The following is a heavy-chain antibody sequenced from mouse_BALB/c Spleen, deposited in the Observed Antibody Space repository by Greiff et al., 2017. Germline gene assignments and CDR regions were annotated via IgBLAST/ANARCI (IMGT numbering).Heavy chain of an antibody. D-gene: IGHD2-2*01. CDR2: INPYNDGT. CDR3: AREEGGYDGAWFAY. Sequence: EVQLQQSGPELVKPGASVKMSCKASGYTFTSYVMHWVKQKPGQGLEWIGYINPYNDGTKYNEKFKGKATLTSDKSSSTAYMELSSLTSEDSAVYYCAREEGGYDGAWFAYWGQGTLVTVSA. CDR1: GYTFTSYV. J-gene: IGHJ3*01. V-gene: IGHV1-14*01.